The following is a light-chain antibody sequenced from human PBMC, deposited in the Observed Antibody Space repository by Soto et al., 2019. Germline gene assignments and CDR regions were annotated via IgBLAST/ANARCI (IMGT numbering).Light chain of an antibody. Sequence: EIVFTQSPATLSLSPGEKATLSCRASQSVSNSLAWYQQKPGQAPRLLIYGASTRATGIPARFSGSGSGTEFTLTISSLQSEDFAVYYCQQCYNWPLTFGGGTKVDIK. V-gene: IGKV3-15*01. CDR3: QQCYNWPLT. CDR1: QSVSNS. J-gene: IGKJ4*01. CDR2: GAS.